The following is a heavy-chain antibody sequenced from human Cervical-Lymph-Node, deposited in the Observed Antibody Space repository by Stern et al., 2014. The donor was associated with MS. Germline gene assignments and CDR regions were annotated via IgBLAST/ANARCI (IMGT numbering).Heavy chain of an antibody. CDR3: ARDHSGSYSSFDY. J-gene: IGHJ4*02. D-gene: IGHD1-26*01. CDR1: GFTFSSSG. V-gene: IGHV3-33*01. Sequence: VKLEESGGGVVQPGRSLRLSCAASGFTFSSSGMHWVSQAPGKGMEWGAVIWYDGSNKYYADSVKGRFTISRDNSKNTLYLQMNSLRAEDTAVYYCARDHSGSYSSFDYWGQGTLVTVSS. CDR2: IWYDGSNK.